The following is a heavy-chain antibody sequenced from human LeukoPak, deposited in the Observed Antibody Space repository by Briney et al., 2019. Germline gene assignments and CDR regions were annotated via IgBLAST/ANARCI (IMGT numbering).Heavy chain of an antibody. Sequence: SVKVSCKTSGGTFDNYIISWVRQAPGQGLEWVGTIILILDIANYAQKFQGRVAITADTSTSTAYMELTNLGPEDTAAYFCAREPEGLTTESHWGQGTLVTVSS. CDR2: IILILDIA. CDR3: AREPEGLTTESH. D-gene: IGHD1-14*01. J-gene: IGHJ4*02. CDR1: GGTFDNYI. V-gene: IGHV1-69*04.